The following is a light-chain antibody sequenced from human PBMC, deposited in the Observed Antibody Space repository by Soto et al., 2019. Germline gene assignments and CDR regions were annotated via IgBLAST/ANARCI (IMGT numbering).Light chain of an antibody. CDR3: TSYTSSSPYV. CDR2: EVR. J-gene: IGLJ1*01. Sequence: QSALTQPASVSGSPGQSITISCTGTSSDVGGYNYVSWYQQHPGKAPKLMIYEVRNRPSGISNRFSGSKSGNTASLTISGLQAEDEADYYCTSYTSSSPYVFGTGTKATVL. V-gene: IGLV2-14*01. CDR1: SSDVGGYNY.